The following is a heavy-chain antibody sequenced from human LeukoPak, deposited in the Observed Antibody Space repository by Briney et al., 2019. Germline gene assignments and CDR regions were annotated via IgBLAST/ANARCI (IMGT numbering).Heavy chain of an antibody. J-gene: IGHJ3*02. D-gene: IGHD4-17*01. CDR1: GFTFSSYA. CDR3: AGTPVVGDYELHAFDI. CDR2: ISSNGGST. Sequence: GGSLRLSCAASGFTFSSYAMHWVRQAPGKGLEYVSAISSNGGSTYYANSVKGRFTISRDNSKNTLYLQMGSLRAEDMAVYYCAGTPVVGDYELHAFDIWGQGTMVTVSS. V-gene: IGHV3-64*01.